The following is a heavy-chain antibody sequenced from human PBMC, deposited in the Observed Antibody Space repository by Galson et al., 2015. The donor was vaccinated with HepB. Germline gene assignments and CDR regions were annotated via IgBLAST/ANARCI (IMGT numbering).Heavy chain of an antibody. V-gene: IGHV3-23*01. CDR1: GFTFRGHA. J-gene: IGHJ3*02. Sequence: SLRLSCAASGFTFRGHAMSWVRQAPGKGLEWLSAISGSGGSVYYADSVKGRFTISRDNFKNILYLHMNSLRAEDTALYYCAKTLRNCSSISCYTLDAFDIWGQGTMVTVSS. D-gene: IGHD2-2*02. CDR3: AKTLRNCSSISCYTLDAFDI. CDR2: ISGSGGSV.